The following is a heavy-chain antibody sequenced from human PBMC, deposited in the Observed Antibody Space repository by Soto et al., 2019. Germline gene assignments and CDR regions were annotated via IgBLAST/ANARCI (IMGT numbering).Heavy chain of an antibody. CDR1: GDSVSSNSAA. D-gene: IGHD4-17*01. CDR3: ARGFGTVTTQSQNYGMDV. J-gene: IGHJ6*02. CDR2: TYYRSKWYN. Sequence: SQTLSLTCAISGDSVSSNSAAWNWIRQSPSRGLEWPGRTYYRSKWYNDYAVSVKGRITINPDTSKNQFSLQLSSVTAADTAVYYCARGFGTVTTQSQNYGMDVWGQGTTVTVSS. V-gene: IGHV6-1*01.